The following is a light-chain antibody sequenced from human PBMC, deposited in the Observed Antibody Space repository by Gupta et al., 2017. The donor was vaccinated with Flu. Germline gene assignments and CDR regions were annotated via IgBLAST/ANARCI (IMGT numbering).Light chain of an antibody. CDR2: EFS. V-gene: IGLV1-44*01. CDR3: AVWEDSPSGHYV. CDR1: SSNIGRYT. Sequence: QSALTQPPSASGTPGQRVTVSCSGSSSNIGRYTVDWYQQLPGTAPKLLIYEFSERPSGVPDRFSGSKSGTSASLAISGLQSEEEADYYCAVWEDSPSGHYVFGAGTKVTVL. J-gene: IGLJ1*01.